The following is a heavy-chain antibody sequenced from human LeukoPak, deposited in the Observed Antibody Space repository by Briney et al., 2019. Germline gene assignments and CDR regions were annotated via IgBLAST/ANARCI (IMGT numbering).Heavy chain of an antibody. J-gene: IGHJ4*02. D-gene: IGHD5-18*01. CDR1: GYTFTGYY. V-gene: IGHV1-2*02. Sequence: ASVKVSCKASGYTFTGYYTHWVRQAPGQGLEWMGWINPNSGGTNYAQKFQGRVTMTRDTSISTAYMELGRLRSDDTAVYYCARDTVRGYSYGSSLKFDYWGQGTLVTVSS. CDR2: INPNSGGT. CDR3: ARDTVRGYSYGSSLKFDY.